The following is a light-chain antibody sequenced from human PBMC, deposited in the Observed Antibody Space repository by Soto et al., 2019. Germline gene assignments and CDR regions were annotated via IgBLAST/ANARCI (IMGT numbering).Light chain of an antibody. CDR2: GAS. CDR1: QSVSSNF. CDR3: QQYDSSPTT. V-gene: IGKV3-20*01. J-gene: IGKJ1*01. Sequence: EIVLTQSPGTLSLSPGERVTLSRRASQSVSSNFLAWYQQKPGQAPRLLIYGASNRAAGIPDRFSGSGSGTDFTLTISRLEPEDFAVYFCQQYDSSPTTFGQGTKVDIK.